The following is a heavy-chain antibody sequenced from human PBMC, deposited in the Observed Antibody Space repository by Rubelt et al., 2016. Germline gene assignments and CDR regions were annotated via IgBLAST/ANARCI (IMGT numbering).Heavy chain of an antibody. Sequence: GYTFTGYYMHWVRQAPGQGLEWMGRINPNSGDKNYAPKVQGRVTMTRETSISTAYLDLSGLRSDDTALYYCAREYSYAYYFDYWGLGTLVTVSS. CDR1: GYTFTGYY. J-gene: IGHJ4*02. CDR2: INPNSGDK. D-gene: IGHD3-16*01. CDR3: AREYSYAYYFDY. V-gene: IGHV1-2*06.